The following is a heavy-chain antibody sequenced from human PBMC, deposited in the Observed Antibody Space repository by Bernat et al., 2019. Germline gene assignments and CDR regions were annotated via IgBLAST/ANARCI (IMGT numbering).Heavy chain of an antibody. CDR2: INPNSGGT. CDR3: ARGGRPSQYYDSSGYSMDV. Sequence: QVQLVQSGAEVKKPGASVKVSCKASGYTFTGYYMHWVRQAPGQGLEWMGWINPNSGGTNYAQKFQGWVTMTRDTSISTAYMELNSLRAEDTAVYYCARGGRPSQYYDSSGYSMDVWGQGTTVTVSS. D-gene: IGHD3-22*01. V-gene: IGHV1-2*04. J-gene: IGHJ6*02. CDR1: GYTFTGYY.